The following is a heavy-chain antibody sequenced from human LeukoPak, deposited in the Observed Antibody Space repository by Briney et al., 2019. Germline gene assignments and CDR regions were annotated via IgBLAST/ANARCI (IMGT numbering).Heavy chain of an antibody. D-gene: IGHD1-26*01. CDR2: ISYDRSNK. CDR3: ARDFSRGSYKGRDYYMDV. CDR1: GFTFSSYS. Sequence: PGGSLRLSCAASGFTFSSYSMNWVRQAPGKGLEWVALISYDRSNKYCADSVKGRFTLSRDNSKNTLYLQMNSLRAEDTAVYYCARDFSRGSYKGRDYYMDVWGKGTTVTVSS. J-gene: IGHJ6*03. V-gene: IGHV3-30*03.